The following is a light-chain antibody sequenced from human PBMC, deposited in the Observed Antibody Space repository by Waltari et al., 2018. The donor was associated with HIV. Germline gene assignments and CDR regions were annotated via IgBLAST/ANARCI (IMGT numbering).Light chain of an antibody. CDR3: QSYDSSLSGSEV. Sequence: QSALTQPPSVSVSPGQSVPISCTGTSIDVGTSNRCSWYQQPPGTAPNVVIYEVSNRPSGVPDRFSGSKSGNTASLVITGLRAEDEADYYCQSYDSSLSGSEVFGGGTKLSVL. J-gene: IGLJ2*01. V-gene: IGLV2-18*02. CDR1: SIDVGTSNR. CDR2: EVS.